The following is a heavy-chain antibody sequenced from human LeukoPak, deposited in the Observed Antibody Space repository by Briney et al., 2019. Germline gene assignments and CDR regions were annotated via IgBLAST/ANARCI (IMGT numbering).Heavy chain of an antibody. CDR2: INPNSGGT. Sequence: ASVKVSCKASGYTFTGYYMHWVRQAPGQGLEWMGWINPNSGGTNYAQKFQGRVTMTRDTPISTAYMELSRLRSDDTAVYYCARDSDMVRGVIISWYFDLWGRGTLVTVSS. CDR1: GYTFTGYY. V-gene: IGHV1-2*02. D-gene: IGHD3-10*01. CDR3: ARDSDMVRGVIISWYFDL. J-gene: IGHJ2*01.